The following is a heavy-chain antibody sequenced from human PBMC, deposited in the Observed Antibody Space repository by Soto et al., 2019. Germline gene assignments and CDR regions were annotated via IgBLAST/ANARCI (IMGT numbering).Heavy chain of an antibody. J-gene: IGHJ4*02. V-gene: IGHV3-21*01. D-gene: IGHD2-15*01. CDR3: ARDTGYCSGGSCFGGSSDY. CDR2: ISSSSSYI. CDR1: GFTFSSYS. Sequence: PGGSLRLSCAASGFTFSSYSMNWVRQAPGKGLEWVSSISSSSSYIYYADSVKGRFTISRDNAKNSLYLQMNSLRAEDTAVYYCARDTGYCSGGSCFGGSSDYWGQGTLVTVSS.